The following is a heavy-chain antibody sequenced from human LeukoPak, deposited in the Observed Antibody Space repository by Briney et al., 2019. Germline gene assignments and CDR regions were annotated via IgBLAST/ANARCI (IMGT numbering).Heavy chain of an antibody. Sequence: ASVKVSCKASGYTFTSYAMHWVRLAPGQRLEWMGWINAGNGNTKYSQKFQGRVTITRDTSASTAYMELSSLRSEDTAVYYCATLFIVVATLNRDAFDIWGQGTMVTVSS. J-gene: IGHJ3*02. D-gene: IGHD2-21*02. CDR1: GYTFTSYA. CDR3: ATLFIVVATLNRDAFDI. V-gene: IGHV1-3*01. CDR2: INAGNGNT.